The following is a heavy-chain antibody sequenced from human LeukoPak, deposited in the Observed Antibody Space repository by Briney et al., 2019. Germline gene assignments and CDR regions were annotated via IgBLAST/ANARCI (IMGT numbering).Heavy chain of an antibody. CDR2: ISYDGSNK. V-gene: IGHV3-30*18. CDR1: GFTFSSYG. J-gene: IGHJ4*02. D-gene: IGHD3-9*01. CDR3: AKEGSDWVEVDY. Sequence: PGGSLRLSCAASGFTFSSYGMHWVRQAPGKGLEWVAVISYDGSNKYYADSVKGRFTISRDNSKNTLYLQMNSLRAEDTAVYYCAKEGSDWVEVDYWGQGTLVTVSS.